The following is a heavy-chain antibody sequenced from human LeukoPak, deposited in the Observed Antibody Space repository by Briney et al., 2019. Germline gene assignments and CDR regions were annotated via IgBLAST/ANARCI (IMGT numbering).Heavy chain of an antibody. J-gene: IGHJ4*02. Sequence: GASVKVSCKASGYAFTSYDINWVRQATGQGLEWMGWMNPNSGNTGYAQKFQGRVTMTRNTSISTAYMELSSLRSEDTAVYYCARADIAARPFDYWGQGTLVTVSS. CDR1: GYAFTSYD. CDR2: MNPNSGNT. CDR3: ARADIAARPFDY. V-gene: IGHV1-8*01. D-gene: IGHD6-6*01.